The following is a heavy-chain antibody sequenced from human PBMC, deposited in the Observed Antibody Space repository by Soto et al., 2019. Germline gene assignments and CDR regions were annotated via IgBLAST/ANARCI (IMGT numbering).Heavy chain of an antibody. CDR1: GFSVGGGICC. CDR2: IYYSGST. CDR3: ARYCSSTSCYIGWFDP. D-gene: IGHD2-2*02. J-gene: IGHJ5*02. V-gene: IGHV4-61*01. Sequence: SDTLSVTCTFSGFSVGGGICCRSCIRKPPGKGLEWIGYIYYSGSTNYNPSLKSRVTISVDTSKNQFSLKLSSVTAADTAVYYCARYCSSTSCYIGWFDPWGQGTLVTVSS.